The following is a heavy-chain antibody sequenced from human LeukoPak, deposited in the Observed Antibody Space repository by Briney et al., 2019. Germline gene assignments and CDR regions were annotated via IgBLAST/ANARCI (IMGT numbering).Heavy chain of an antibody. V-gene: IGHV4-4*07. D-gene: IGHD1-1*01. J-gene: IGHJ4*02. CDR3: ARDRGTWNDDGFDY. CDR1: GFTVSSNS. Sequence: GSLRLSCTVSGFTVSSNSMSWVRQAPGKGLEWIGRIYISGSTNYNPSLKSRVTMSVDTSKNQFSLKLSSVTAADTAVYYCARDRGTWNDDGFDYWGQGTLVTVSS. CDR2: IYISGST.